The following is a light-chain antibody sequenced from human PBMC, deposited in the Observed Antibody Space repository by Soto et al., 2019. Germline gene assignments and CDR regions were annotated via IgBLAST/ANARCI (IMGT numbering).Light chain of an antibody. Sequence: LKNLAYVNRVARQWRRIFSTETSSDVGSYNLVSWYQQHPGKAPKLIISEGSERPSGVSTRFSGSKSGNTASLTISGLQAEDEADYYCCSFARGSSYVFGTGTKVTDL. V-gene: IGLV2-23*01. CDR1: SSDVGSYNL. CDR3: CSFARGSSYV. J-gene: IGLJ1*01. CDR2: EGS.